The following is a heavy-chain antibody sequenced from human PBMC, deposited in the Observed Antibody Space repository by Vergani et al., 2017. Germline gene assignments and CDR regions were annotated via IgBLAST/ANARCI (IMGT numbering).Heavy chain of an antibody. J-gene: IGHJ3*02. D-gene: IGHD3-22*01. CDR2: ISSSGSTI. CDR3: ARDRGYDRDI. V-gene: IGHV3-48*03. CDR1: GFTFSSYE. Sequence: EVQLVESGGGLVQPGGSLRLSCAASGFTFSSYEMNWVRQAPGKGLEWVSYISSSGSTIYYADSVKGRFTISRDNAKNSLYLQMNSLIAEDTAVYYCARDRGYDRDIWGQGTMVTVSS.